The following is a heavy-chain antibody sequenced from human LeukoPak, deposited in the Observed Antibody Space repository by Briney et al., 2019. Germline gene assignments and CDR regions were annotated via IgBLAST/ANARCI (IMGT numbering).Heavy chain of an antibody. V-gene: IGHV3-21*01. CDR1: GFTFSSYS. J-gene: IGHJ4*02. CDR3: ARKDSSGYYFPIDY. D-gene: IGHD3-22*01. Sequence: NPGGSLRLSCAASGFTFSSYSMNWVRQAPGKGLEWVSSISSSSSYIYYADSVKGRFTISRDNAKNSLYLQMNSLRAEDTAVYYCARKDSSGYYFPIDYWSQGTLVTVSS. CDR2: ISSSSSYI.